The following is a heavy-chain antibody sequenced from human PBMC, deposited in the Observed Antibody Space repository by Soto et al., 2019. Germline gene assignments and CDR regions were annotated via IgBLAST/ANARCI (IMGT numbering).Heavy chain of an antibody. V-gene: IGHV1-3*05. J-gene: IGHJ4*02. D-gene: IGHD2-21*02. CDR3: ARSIVVVTALDY. CDR2: INAGNGNT. Sequence: QVQLVQSGAEEKKPGASVKVSCKASGYTFTSYAMHWVRQAPGQRLEWMGWINAGNGNTKYSQKFQGRVTITRDTSASTAYIELRSLRSDDTAVYYCARSIVVVTALDYWGQGTLVTFSS. CDR1: GYTFTSYA.